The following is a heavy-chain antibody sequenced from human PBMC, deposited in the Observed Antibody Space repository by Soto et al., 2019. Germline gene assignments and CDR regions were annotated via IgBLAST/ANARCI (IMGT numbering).Heavy chain of an antibody. CDR3: ATYFDSSGPPRSYYLDY. D-gene: IGHD3-22*01. CDR2: TLHDGSND. Sequence: GSLRLSCAASGFTFSSYGMQWVRQAPGKGLEWVALTLHDGSNDYYVDSVKGRFTISRDNSKKTLYLQMNSLRSEDTAVYYCATYFDSSGPPRSYYLDYWGQGTLVTVSS. V-gene: IGHV3-30*03. J-gene: IGHJ4*02. CDR1: GFTFSSYG.